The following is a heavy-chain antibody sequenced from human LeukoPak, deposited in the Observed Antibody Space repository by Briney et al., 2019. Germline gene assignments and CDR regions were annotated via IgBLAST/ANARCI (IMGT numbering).Heavy chain of an antibody. CDR2: ISSNGGST. Sequence: GGSLRLSCSASGFTFSSYAMHWVRQAPGKGLEYVSAISSNGGSTYYADSVKGRFTISRDNSKNTLYLQMSSLRAEDTAVYYCVKGYRQWLVDFHYWGQGTLVTVSS. J-gene: IGHJ4*02. V-gene: IGHV3-64D*06. CDR3: VKGYRQWLVDFHY. CDR1: GFTFSSYA. D-gene: IGHD6-19*01.